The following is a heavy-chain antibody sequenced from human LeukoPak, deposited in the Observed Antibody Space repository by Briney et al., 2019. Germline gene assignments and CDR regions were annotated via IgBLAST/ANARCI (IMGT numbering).Heavy chain of an antibody. Sequence: SETLSLTCAVYGGSFSGYYWSWIRQPPGKGLEWIGEINHSGSTNYNPSLKSRVTISVDTSKNQFSLKLSSVTAADTAVYYCARRNFFRPFDYWGQGTLVTVSS. CDR2: INHSGST. V-gene: IGHV4-34*01. J-gene: IGHJ4*02. CDR3: ARRNFFRPFDY. D-gene: IGHD2/OR15-2a*01. CDR1: GGSFSGYY.